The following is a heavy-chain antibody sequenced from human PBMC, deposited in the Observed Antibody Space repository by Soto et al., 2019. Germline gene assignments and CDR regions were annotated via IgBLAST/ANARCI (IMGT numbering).Heavy chain of an antibody. CDR3: ARKSGYSYGYFGY. J-gene: IGHJ4*02. CDR1: GGSFSGYY. Sequence: PSETLSLTCAVYGGSFSGYYWSWIRQPPGKGLEWIGEINHSGSTNYNPSRKSRVTISVDTSKNQFSLKLSSVTAADTAVYYCARKSGYSYGYFGYWGQGTLVTVSS. V-gene: IGHV4-34*01. D-gene: IGHD5-18*01. CDR2: INHSGST.